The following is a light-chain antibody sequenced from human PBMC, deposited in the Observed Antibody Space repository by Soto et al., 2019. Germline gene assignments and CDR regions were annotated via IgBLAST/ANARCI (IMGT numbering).Light chain of an antibody. J-gene: IGKJ5*01. CDR3: QQRSNSIT. V-gene: IGKV1-8*01. Sequence: AIRMTQSPSSLSASTGDRVTITCRASQGISSYLAWYQQKPGKAPKLLIYGASSRATGIPARFSGSGSGTDFTLTISSLEPEDFAVYYCQQRSNSITFGQGTRREIK. CDR2: GAS. CDR1: QGISSY.